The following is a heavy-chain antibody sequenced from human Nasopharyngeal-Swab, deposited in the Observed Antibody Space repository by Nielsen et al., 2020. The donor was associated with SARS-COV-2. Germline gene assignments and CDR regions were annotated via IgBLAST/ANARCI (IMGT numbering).Heavy chain of an antibody. D-gene: IGHD5-18*01. V-gene: IGHV3-30*03. J-gene: IGHJ2*01. CDR3: AREGANSYGENWYFDL. CDR2: ISYDGSNK. Sequence: GESLKISCAASGFTFSSYGMHWVRQAPGKGLEWVAVISYDGSNKYYADSVKGRFTISRDNSKNTLYLQMNSLRAEDTAVYYCAREGANSYGENWYFDLWGRGTLVTVSS. CDR1: GFTFSSYG.